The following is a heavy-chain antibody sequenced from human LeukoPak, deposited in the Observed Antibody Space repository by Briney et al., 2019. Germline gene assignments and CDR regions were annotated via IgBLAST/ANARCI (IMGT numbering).Heavy chain of an antibody. V-gene: IGHV3-23*01. Sequence: PGGSLRLSCAASGFIFSSYGMSWVRLAPGKGLDWVSAISGSGVSTYYPDSVKGRFTISRDNSKNTLYLQMNSLRAEDTAVYYCAKGTPFRNFDYWGQGTLVTVSS. CDR1: GFIFSSYG. D-gene: IGHD1-14*01. CDR3: AKGTPFRNFDY. CDR2: ISGSGVST. J-gene: IGHJ4*02.